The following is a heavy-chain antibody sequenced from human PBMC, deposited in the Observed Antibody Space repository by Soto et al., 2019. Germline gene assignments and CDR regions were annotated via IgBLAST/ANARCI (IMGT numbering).Heavy chain of an antibody. V-gene: IGHV3-33*01. CDR3: ARDQVGYGYGMDV. J-gene: IGHJ6*02. CDR1: GFTFSSYG. D-gene: IGHD5-18*01. Sequence: PGGSLRLSCAASGFTFSSYGMHWVRQAPGKGLEWAAVIWYDGSNKYYADSVKGRFTISRDNSKNTLYLQMNSLRAEDTAVYYCARDQVGYGYGMDVWGQGTTVTVSS. CDR2: IWYDGSNK.